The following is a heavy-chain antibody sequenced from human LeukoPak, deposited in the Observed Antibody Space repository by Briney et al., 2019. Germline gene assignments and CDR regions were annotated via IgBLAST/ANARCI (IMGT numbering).Heavy chain of an antibody. CDR2: IWYDGSNK. Sequence: GRSLRLSCAASGFTFSSYGMHWVRQAQGKGLEWVAAIWYDGSNKYYADSVKGRFTISRDNSKNTLYLQMNSLRAEDTAVYYCARRKPYYYYMDVWGKGTTVTVSS. J-gene: IGHJ6*03. CDR3: ARRKPYYYYMDV. V-gene: IGHV3-33*01. CDR1: GFTFSSYG.